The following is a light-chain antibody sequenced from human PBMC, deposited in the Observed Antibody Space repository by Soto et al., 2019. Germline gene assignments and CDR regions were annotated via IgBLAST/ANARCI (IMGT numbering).Light chain of an antibody. CDR2: KAS. V-gene: IGKV1-5*03. CDR3: QQYNSFVLT. CDR1: RSISNW. J-gene: IGKJ4*01. Sequence: DIQMTQSPSTLSASIGDRVTITCRASRSISNWLAWYQQKPGKAPKLLIYKASSLESGVPSRFSGSGSGTDLALTISSLQPDDFATYYCQQYNSFVLTFGGGTKVEIK.